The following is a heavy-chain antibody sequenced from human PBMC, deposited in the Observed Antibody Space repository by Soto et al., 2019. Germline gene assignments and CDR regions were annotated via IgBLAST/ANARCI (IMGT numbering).Heavy chain of an antibody. CDR1: GFTFSSYA. V-gene: IGHV3-30-3*01. J-gene: IGHJ4*02. CDR3: VTERTV. Sequence: GGSLRLSCAASGFTFSSYAMHWVRQAPGKGLEWVAVISYDGSNKYYADSVKGRFTISRDNSKNTLYLQMNSLRAEDTAVYYCVTERTVWGQGTLVTVSS. D-gene: IGHD1-20*01. CDR2: ISYDGSNK.